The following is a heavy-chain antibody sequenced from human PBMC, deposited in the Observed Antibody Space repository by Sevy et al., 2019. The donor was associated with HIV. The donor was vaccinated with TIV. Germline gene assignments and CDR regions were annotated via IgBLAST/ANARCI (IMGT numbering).Heavy chain of an antibody. D-gene: IGHD3-3*01. V-gene: IGHV4-39*01. J-gene: IGHJ4*02. Sequence: SETLSLTCTVSGGSISSSSYYWGWIRQPPGKGLEWIGSIYYSGSTYYNPSLKSRVTISVDTSKNQFSLKLSSVTAADTAVYYCASPEMGTYYDFWSGPHFDYWGQGTLVTVSS. CDR2: IYYSGST. CDR1: GGSISSSSYY. CDR3: ASPEMGTYYDFWSGPHFDY.